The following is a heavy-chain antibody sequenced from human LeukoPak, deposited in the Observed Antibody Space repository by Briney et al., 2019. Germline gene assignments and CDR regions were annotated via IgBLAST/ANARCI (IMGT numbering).Heavy chain of an antibody. CDR2: IYYSGST. CDR3: ARQNYDSSVIDY. J-gene: IGHJ4*02. D-gene: IGHD3-22*01. CDR1: GGSISSSSYY. V-gene: IGHV4-39*07. Sequence: SETLSLTCTVSGGSISSSSYYWGWIRQPPGKGLEWIGSIYYSGSTYYNPSLKSRVTISVDTSKNQFSLKLGSVTAADTAVYYCARQNYDSSVIDYWGQGTLVTVSS.